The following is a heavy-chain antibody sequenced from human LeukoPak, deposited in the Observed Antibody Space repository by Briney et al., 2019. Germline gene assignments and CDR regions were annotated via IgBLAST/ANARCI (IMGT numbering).Heavy chain of an antibody. Sequence: GGSLRLSCAASGFTFSSYGTHWVRQAPGKGLEWVAFIRYDGSNKYYADSVKGRFTISRDNSKNTLYLQMNSLRAEDTAVYYCAKDRIVVVPAASDAFDIWGQGTMVTVSS. J-gene: IGHJ3*02. V-gene: IGHV3-30*02. CDR1: GFTFSSYG. CDR2: IRYDGSNK. D-gene: IGHD2-2*01. CDR3: AKDRIVVVPAASDAFDI.